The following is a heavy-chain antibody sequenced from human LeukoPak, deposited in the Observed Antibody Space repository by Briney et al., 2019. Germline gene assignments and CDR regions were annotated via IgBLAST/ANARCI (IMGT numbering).Heavy chain of an antibody. CDR1: GFPFRRYW. J-gene: IGHJ6*03. CDR2: IKEDGSDK. V-gene: IGHV3-7*01. CDR3: ARGDHYYGSGSYYSYYYYYYMDV. Sequence: GGSLRLSCAASGFPFRRYWMSWVRQAPGKGLEWMANIKEDGSDKYYVDSVKGRFTISRDNSKNTLYLQMNSLRAEDTAVYYCARGDHYYGSGSYYSYYYYYYMDVWGKGTTVTVSS. D-gene: IGHD3-10*01.